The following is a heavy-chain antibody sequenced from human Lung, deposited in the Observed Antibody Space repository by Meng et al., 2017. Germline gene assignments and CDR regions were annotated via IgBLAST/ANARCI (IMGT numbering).Heavy chain of an antibody. V-gene: IGHV4-30-4*01. D-gene: IGHD5-18*01. Sequence: VHLTGSGPGLVKPYHTLSLTCTVTGDSMSSSSYYWSWLRPLPGKGLEWIGYISYSGSTYYSPSLKSRVSISVDTSKKYFSLRLTSVTAADTAVYYCARGDTSKEFDYWGQGTLVTVSS. CDR1: GDSMSSSSYY. CDR2: ISYSGST. J-gene: IGHJ4*02. CDR3: ARGDTSKEFDY.